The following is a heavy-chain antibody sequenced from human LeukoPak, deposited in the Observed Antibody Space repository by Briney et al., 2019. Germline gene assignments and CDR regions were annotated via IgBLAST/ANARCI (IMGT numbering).Heavy chain of an antibody. V-gene: IGHV1-69*13. Sequence: SVKVSCKASGGTFSSYAISWVRQAPGQGLEWMGGIIPIFGTANYAQKFQGRVTITADESTSTAYMELSSLKSEDMAVYYCARSGGYESNWLDPWGQGALVTVSS. CDR1: GGTFSSYA. CDR2: IIPIFGTA. D-gene: IGHD5-12*01. J-gene: IGHJ5*02. CDR3: ARSGGYESNWLDP.